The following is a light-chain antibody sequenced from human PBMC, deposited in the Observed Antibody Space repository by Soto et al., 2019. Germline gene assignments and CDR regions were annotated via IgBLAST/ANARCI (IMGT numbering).Light chain of an antibody. CDR1: QSVRSNF. CDR3: QQYGSALQT. V-gene: IGKV3-20*01. J-gene: IGKJ1*01. Sequence: EIVLTQSPGTLSLSPGERVTLSCRASQSVRSNFLAWYQQRPGQAPRLLIYGASSRATGIPDRFSGSGSGTDFTLNISRLEPEDCAVYYCQQYGSALQTFGQGTKVEIK. CDR2: GAS.